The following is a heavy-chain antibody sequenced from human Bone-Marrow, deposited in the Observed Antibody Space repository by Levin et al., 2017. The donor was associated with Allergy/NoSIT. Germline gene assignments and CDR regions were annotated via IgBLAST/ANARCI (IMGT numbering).Heavy chain of an antibody. J-gene: IGHJ3*02. V-gene: IGHV1-18*01. Sequence: ASVKVSCKASGYTFTSYGISWVRQAPGQGLEWMGWISAYNGNTNYAQKLQGRVTMTTDTSTSTAYMELRSLRSDDTAVYYCARTPLDDYGDFHDAFDIWGQGTMVTVSS. CDR2: ISAYNGNT. CDR3: ARTPLDDYGDFHDAFDI. CDR1: GYTFTSYG. D-gene: IGHD4-17*01.